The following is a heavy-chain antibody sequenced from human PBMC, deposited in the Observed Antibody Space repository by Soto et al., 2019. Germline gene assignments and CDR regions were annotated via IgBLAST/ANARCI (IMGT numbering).Heavy chain of an antibody. Sequence: ESLKVSCTVSGDSFTIDGVGLVRQMPGKGLEWMWIIYPGDSDTRYSPSFQGQVTISADKSISTAYLQWSSLKASDTAMYYCARQTEGTFDYWGQGTLVTVSS. CDR3: ARQTEGTFDY. J-gene: IGHJ4*02. V-gene: IGHV5-51*01. CDR2: IYPGDSDT. CDR1: GDSFTIDG.